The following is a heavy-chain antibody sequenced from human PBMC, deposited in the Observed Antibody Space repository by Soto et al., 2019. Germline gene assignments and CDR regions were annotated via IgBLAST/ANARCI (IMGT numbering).Heavy chain of an antibody. CDR3: ARDFGKIAAAGAAFDP. D-gene: IGHD6-13*01. Sequence: QLQLVQSGAEVKKPGASVKVSCKASGYTFSIYGISWVRQAPGQGLEWMGWISTYNGNTNYAQKFQGRVIMTTDTSTSTAFMELRSLISDDTAVYYCARDFGKIAAAGAAFDPWGQGTLVTVSS. V-gene: IGHV1-18*01. J-gene: IGHJ5*02. CDR1: GYTFSIYG. CDR2: ISTYNGNT.